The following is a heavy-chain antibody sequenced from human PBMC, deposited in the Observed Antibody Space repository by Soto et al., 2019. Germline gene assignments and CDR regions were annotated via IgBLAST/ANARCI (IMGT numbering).Heavy chain of an antibody. CDR2: IKSKTDGGTT. Sequence: GGSLRLSCAASGFTFSNAWMSWVRQAPGKGLEWVGRIKSKTDGGTTDYAAPVKGRFTISRDDSKNTLDLQMNSLKTEDTAVYYCTTRDIVLMVYDDEAEYFQHWGQGTLVTVSS. CDR1: GFTFSNAW. CDR3: TTRDIVLMVYDDEAEYFQH. V-gene: IGHV3-15*01. D-gene: IGHD2-8*01. J-gene: IGHJ1*01.